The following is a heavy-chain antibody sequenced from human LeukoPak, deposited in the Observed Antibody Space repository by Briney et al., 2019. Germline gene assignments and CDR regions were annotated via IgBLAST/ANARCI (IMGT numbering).Heavy chain of an antibody. V-gene: IGHV4-59*08. J-gene: IGHJ6*02. CDR3: ARLPLAAAGRGYYYYGMDV. CDR1: GGSISSYY. CDR2: IYYSGST. Sequence: SETLSLTCTVSGGSISSYYWSGIRQPPGKGLEWIGYIYYSGSTNYNPSLKSRVTISVDTSKNQFSLKLSSVTAADTAVYYCARLPLAAAGRGYYYYGMDVWGQGTTVTVSS. D-gene: IGHD6-13*01.